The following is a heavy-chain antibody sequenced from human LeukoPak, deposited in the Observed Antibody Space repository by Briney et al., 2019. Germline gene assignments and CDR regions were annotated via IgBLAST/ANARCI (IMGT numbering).Heavy chain of an antibody. CDR2: INHSGST. J-gene: IGHJ3*02. CDR3: AGCTEWPGDALDI. D-gene: IGHD2-8*01. CDR1: GGSFSGYY. Sequence: PSETLSLTCAVYGGSFSGYYWSWIRQPPGKGLEWIGEINHSGSTNYNPSLKSRVTISVDTSKNQFSLKLSSVTAADTAVYYCAGCTEWPGDALDIWGQGTMVTVSS. V-gene: IGHV4-34*01.